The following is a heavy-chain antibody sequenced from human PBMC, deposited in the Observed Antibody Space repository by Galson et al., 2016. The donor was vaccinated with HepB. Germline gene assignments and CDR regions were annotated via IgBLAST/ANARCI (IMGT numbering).Heavy chain of an antibody. Sequence: SLRLSCAASGFTYSSYWMSWVRQAPGKGLEWVANIKPDGSEKNYVDSVKGRFTISRDNAKSSLYLQMNSLRVNDKAVYYCVRGGSCFYWGQGTLVTVSS. CDR2: IKPDGSEK. V-gene: IGHV3-7*01. CDR1: GFTYSSYW. D-gene: IGHD6-13*01. J-gene: IGHJ4*02. CDR3: VRGGSCFY.